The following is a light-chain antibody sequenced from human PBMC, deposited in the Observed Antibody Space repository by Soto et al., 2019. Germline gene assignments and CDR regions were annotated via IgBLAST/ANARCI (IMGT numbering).Light chain of an antibody. V-gene: IGKV3-11*01. CDR1: QTIKSS. J-gene: IGKJ4*01. Sequence: EIVLTQSPATLSLSPGERATLSCRASQTIKSSLAWYQQRPGRAPRLLIYDASNRATGIPARFSGSGSGTDFTLTISSLEPEDFAVYYCQQRSDLPLTFGGGTKVEIK. CDR2: DAS. CDR3: QQRSDLPLT.